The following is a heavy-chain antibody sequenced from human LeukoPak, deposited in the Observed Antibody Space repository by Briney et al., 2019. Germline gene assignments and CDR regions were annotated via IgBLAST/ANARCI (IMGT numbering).Heavy chain of an antibody. CDR3: AKDLQYCSGGSCRNLYYFDY. D-gene: IGHD2-15*01. Sequence: PGGSLRLSCAASGLTFSSSALSWVRQAPGKGLQWVSSISGSGLDTHYADSVKGRFTISRDNSKNTLYLQMNSLRAEDTAVYYCAKDLQYCSGGSCRNLYYFDYWGQGTLVTVSS. V-gene: IGHV3-23*01. CDR1: GLTFSSSA. CDR2: ISGSGLDT. J-gene: IGHJ4*02.